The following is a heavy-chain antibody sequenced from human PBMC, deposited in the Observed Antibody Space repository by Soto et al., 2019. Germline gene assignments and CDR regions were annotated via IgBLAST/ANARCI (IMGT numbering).Heavy chain of an antibody. CDR1: GFTFSSYA. Sequence: EVQLVESGGGLVQPGGSLRLSCAASGFTFSSYAMHWVRQAPGKGLEYVSAISSNGGSTYYANSVKGRFTISRDNSKNTLYLQMGSLRAEDIAVYYCASGTVAVAGTHALAYWGQGTLVTVSS. CDR3: ASGTVAVAGTHALAY. CDR2: ISSNGGST. D-gene: IGHD6-19*01. J-gene: IGHJ4*02. V-gene: IGHV3-64*01.